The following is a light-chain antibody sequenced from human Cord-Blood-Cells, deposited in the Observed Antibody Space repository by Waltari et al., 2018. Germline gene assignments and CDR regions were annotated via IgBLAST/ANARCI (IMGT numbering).Light chain of an antibody. CDR1: QSISSC. J-gene: IGKJ3*01. V-gene: IGKV1-39*01. Sequence: IQMIQSQSSVSESVADRVTITCRASQSISSCLNWYQQKPGKAPKLLIYSASRFQSGVPSRFSGSGSGTDFTLTISSLQAEDVATYYCQQSYSTMFTFGPGTKVDIK. CDR3: QQSYSTMFT. CDR2: SAS.